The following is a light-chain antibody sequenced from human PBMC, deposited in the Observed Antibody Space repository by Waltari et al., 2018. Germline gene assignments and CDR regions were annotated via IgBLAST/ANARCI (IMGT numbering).Light chain of an antibody. J-gene: IGKJ1*01. V-gene: IGKV4-1*01. CDR3: QQYYSTPWT. Sequence: DIVMTQSPDSLAVSLGERATINCKSSQSVLNSPDNKNYLSWYQQKPGPPPTLLLHWASARESGGPDRFTGSGSGTDFSLRISSLQAEDVAVYYCQQYYSTPWTFGQGTKVEIK. CDR2: WAS. CDR1: QSVLNSPDNKNY.